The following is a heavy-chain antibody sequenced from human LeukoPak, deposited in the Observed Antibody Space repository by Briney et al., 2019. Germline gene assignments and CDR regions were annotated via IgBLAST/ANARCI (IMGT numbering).Heavy chain of an antibody. J-gene: IGHJ4*02. V-gene: IGHV1-69*13. CDR3: ARDLGDSFDY. CDR1: GYTFNKYG. Sequence: SVKVSCKASGYTFNKYGISWVRQAPGQGLEWMGGIIPIFGTASYAQKFQGRVTITADESTSTAYMELSSLRSEDTAVYYCARDLGDSFDYWGQGTLVTVSS. CDR2: IIPIFGTA. D-gene: IGHD3-10*01.